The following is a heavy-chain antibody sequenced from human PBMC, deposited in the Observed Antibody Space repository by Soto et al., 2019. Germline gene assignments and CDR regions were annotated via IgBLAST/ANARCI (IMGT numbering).Heavy chain of an antibody. V-gene: IGHV1-18*04. D-gene: IGHD2-15*01. Sequence: AASVKVSCKASGYTFTSYGISWVRQAPGQGLEWMGWISAYNGNTNYAQKLQGRVTMTTDTSTSTAYMELRSLRSDDTAVYYCASRCSGGSCYDYYGMDVWGQGTTVTVSS. CDR3: ASRCSGGSCYDYYGMDV. CDR1: GYTFTSYG. CDR2: ISAYNGNT. J-gene: IGHJ6*02.